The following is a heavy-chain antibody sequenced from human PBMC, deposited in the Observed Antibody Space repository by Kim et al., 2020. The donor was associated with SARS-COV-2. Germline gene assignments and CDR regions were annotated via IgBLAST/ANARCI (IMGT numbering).Heavy chain of an antibody. J-gene: IGHJ6*02. D-gene: IGHD2-21*01. Sequence: SETLSLTCTVSGGSISSGDYYWSWIRQPPGKGLDWIGYIYYSGSTYYNPSLKSRVTISVDTSKNQFSLKLSSVTAADTAVYYCARFVVTPDYYYYGMDVWGQGTTVTVSS. CDR1: GGSISSGDYY. CDR3: ARFVVTPDYYYYGMDV. CDR2: IYYSGST. V-gene: IGHV4-30-4*01.